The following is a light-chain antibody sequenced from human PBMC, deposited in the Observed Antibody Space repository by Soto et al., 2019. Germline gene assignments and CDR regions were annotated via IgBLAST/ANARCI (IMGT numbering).Light chain of an antibody. CDR1: QSVNNN. CDR2: GAS. V-gene: IGKV3D-15*01. Sequence: EIVLTQYPATLYVSTGERGTLPLRVSQSVNNNLAWYQQKPGQAPRLLIYGASTRATGIPARFGGRGSGTECTLSSCILLSADFAVYVCQHYNNWPSITFGQGTRLEN. J-gene: IGKJ5*01. CDR3: QHYNNWPSIT.